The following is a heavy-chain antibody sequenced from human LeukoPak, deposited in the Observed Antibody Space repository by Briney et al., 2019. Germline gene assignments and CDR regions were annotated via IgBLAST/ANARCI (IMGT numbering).Heavy chain of an antibody. CDR3: ARRSLRSFAFDY. V-gene: IGHV1-2*02. Sequence: EASVKVSCKASGYTFTGYYMHWVRQAPGQGLEWMGWINPNSGGTNYAQKFQGRVTMTRDTSISTAYMELSRLRSDDTAVYYCARRSLRSFAFDYWGQGTLVTVSS. CDR2: INPNSGGT. D-gene: IGHD1-26*01. CDR1: GYTFTGYY. J-gene: IGHJ4*02.